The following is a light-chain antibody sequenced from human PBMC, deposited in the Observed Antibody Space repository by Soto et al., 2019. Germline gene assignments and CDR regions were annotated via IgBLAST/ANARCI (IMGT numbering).Light chain of an antibody. J-gene: IGLJ1*01. CDR1: SSDVGGYNY. V-gene: IGLV2-14*01. CDR2: EVS. CDR3: SSYTSSSTLEV. Sequence: QAVVTQPASVSGSPGQSITISCTGTSSDVGGYNYVSWYQQHPGKAPKLMIYEVSNRPSGVSNRFSGSKSGNTASLTISGLRAEDEADYYCSSYTSSSTLEVFGTGTKLTVL.